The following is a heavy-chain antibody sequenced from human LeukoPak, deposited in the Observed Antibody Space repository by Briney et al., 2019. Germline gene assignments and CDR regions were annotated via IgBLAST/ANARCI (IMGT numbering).Heavy chain of an antibody. V-gene: IGHV4-39*07. Sequence: SETLSLTCTVSGASFSSGPYSWGWIRQPPGKGLEWIGSVYYSESTYYNPSLKSRVTMSLDTSRNQFSLNLASVTAADTAVYYCAKTGSSVAARPPDYWGQGTLVTVSS. D-gene: IGHD6-6*01. CDR1: GASFSSGPYS. CDR2: VYYSEST. CDR3: AKTGSSVAARPPDY. J-gene: IGHJ4*02.